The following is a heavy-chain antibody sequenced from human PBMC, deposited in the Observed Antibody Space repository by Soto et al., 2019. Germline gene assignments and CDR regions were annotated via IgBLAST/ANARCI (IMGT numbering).Heavy chain of an antibody. V-gene: IGHV4-39*01. D-gene: IGHD1-7*01. CDR1: GGSISSSRYY. Sequence: SETLSLTCTVAGGSISSSRYYWGWIRQPPGKGLEWIGSIYYSGSTYYNPSLKSRVTISVDTSKNQFSLKLSSVTAADTAVYYCARQGQYTWNYVLTPLLYCIDVWGQVTTVPVS. CDR3: ARQGQYTWNYVLTPLLYCIDV. CDR2: IYYSGST. J-gene: IGHJ6*02.